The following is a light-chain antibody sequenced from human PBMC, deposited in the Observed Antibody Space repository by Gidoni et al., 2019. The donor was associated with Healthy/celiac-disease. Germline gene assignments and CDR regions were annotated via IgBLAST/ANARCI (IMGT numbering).Light chain of an antibody. CDR1: QSISIY. Sequence: DVQTTHSPSSLSASVGDRVTITCRASQSISIYLNWYQQKPGKAPKLLIYAASSLHSGVPSRFSGSGSGTDFTLTISSLQPEDFATYYCQQSYSTRLTFGGGTKVEIK. CDR3: QQSYSTRLT. V-gene: IGKV1-39*01. J-gene: IGKJ4*01. CDR2: AAS.